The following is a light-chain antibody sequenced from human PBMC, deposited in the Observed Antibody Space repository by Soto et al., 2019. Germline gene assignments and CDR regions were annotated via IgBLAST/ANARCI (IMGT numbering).Light chain of an antibody. CDR3: ATRDNSLSRWV. Sequence: QSALTQPASVSGSPGQSITISCTGTSSDVGAYNYVSWYQQHPGKAPKLMIYEVSHRPSGVPDRLSGSKSGTSASLAISGLRSEDEADYYCATRDNSLSRWVFGGGTKVTVL. CDR1: SSDVGAYNY. V-gene: IGLV2-14*01. CDR2: EVS. J-gene: IGLJ3*02.